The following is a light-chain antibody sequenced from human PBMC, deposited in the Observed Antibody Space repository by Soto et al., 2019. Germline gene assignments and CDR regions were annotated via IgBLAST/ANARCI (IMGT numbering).Light chain of an antibody. J-gene: IGKJ1*01. CDR1: QSISSTF. CDR3: GQFVSSPPRT. V-gene: IGKV3-20*01. CDR2: GVS. Sequence: EIVLTQSPGTLSLSPGEGATLSCRASQSISSTFLAWYQQKPGQAPRLLIFGVSNRATGISDRFSGSGSGTDFTLTISRLEPEDFAVYYCGQFVSSPPRTFGQGTKVDIK.